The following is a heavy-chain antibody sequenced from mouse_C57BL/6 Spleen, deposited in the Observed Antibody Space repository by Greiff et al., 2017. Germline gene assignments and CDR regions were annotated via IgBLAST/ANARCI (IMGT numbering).Heavy chain of an antibody. Sequence: VQLQESGPELVKPGASVKISCKASGYAFSSSWMNWVKQRPGKGLEWIGRIYPGDGDTNYNGKLKGKATLTADKSSSTAYMQLSSLTSEDSAVYFCAREPFDYWGQGTTLTVSS. CDR3: AREPFDY. CDR2: IYPGDGDT. J-gene: IGHJ2*01. V-gene: IGHV1-82*01. CDR1: GYAFSSSW.